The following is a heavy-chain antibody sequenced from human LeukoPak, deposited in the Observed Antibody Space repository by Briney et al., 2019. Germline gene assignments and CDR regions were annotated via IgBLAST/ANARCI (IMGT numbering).Heavy chain of an antibody. J-gene: IGHJ6*03. CDR3: GRAITIFDYYYMDV. CDR1: GDTFTTYD. CDR2: MNPKSGKT. Sequence: ASVKVSCKASGDTFTTYDINWVRQAPGQGRKWMGWMNPKSGKTVYAQKFKGRVIMTRDTSKSTAYMELSSLRSEDTAVYYCGRAITIFDYYYMDVWGKGSTVTVSS. V-gene: IGHV1-8*01. D-gene: IGHD3-3*01.